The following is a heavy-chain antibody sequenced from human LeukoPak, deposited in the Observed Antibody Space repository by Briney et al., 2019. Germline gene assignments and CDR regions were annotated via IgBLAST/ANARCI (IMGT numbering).Heavy chain of an antibody. CDR2: ISGSGGST. D-gene: IGHD3-22*01. J-gene: IGHJ4*02. Sequence: PGGSLRLSCKASGITFRIHGMFWVRQAPGKGLEWVSGISGSGGSTYYADSVKGRFTISRDNSKNTLYLQMNSLRPEDTAVYYCAKADIGGYYYSDYWGQGTLVTVSS. CDR3: AKADIGGYYYSDY. V-gene: IGHV3-23*01. CDR1: GITFRIHG.